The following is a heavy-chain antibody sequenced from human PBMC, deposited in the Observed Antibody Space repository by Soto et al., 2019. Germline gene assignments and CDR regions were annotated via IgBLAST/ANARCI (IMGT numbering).Heavy chain of an antibody. D-gene: IGHD1-26*01. Sequence: EVQLLESGGGLVQPGGSRRLSCAASGFTFISYAMNWVRQAPGKGLEWVSAISGSDSRTYYADSVKVRFTISRDNSKNTLYLQLNSLRAQDTAVYYCAKVGSHSGSHYDAFDTWGQGTMVTVSS. J-gene: IGHJ3*02. CDR1: GFTFISYA. V-gene: IGHV3-23*01. CDR3: AKVGSHSGSHYDAFDT. CDR2: ISGSDSRT.